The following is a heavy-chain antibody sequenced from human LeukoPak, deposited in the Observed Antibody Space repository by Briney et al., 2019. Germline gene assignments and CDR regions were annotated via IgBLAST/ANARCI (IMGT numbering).Heavy chain of an antibody. V-gene: IGHV3-23*01. Sequence: PGGSLRLSCAASGFTFSDYWMSWMRQAPGKGLEWVSAISGSGGSTYYADSVKGRFTISRDNSKNTLYLQMNSLRAEDTAVYYSAKVTTIFTLDYWGQGTLVTVSS. J-gene: IGHJ4*02. CDR3: AKVTTIFTLDY. CDR1: GFTFSDYW. CDR2: ISGSGGST. D-gene: IGHD3-9*01.